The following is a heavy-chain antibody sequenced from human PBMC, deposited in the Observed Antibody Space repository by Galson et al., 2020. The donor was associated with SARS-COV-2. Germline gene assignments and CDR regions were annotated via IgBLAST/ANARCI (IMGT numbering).Heavy chain of an antibody. CDR2: IYYSGTT. CDR1: GSSIDTGYY. CDR3: ARRPMVRGIVDV. Sequence: SETLSLTCTVSGSSIDTGYYWVWIRQPPGKGLEWIGSIYYSGTTYYDSSLKSRVAISLHTSKTQFSLRLSSATAADTAVYYCARRPMVRGIVDVWGQGTMVTVSS. D-gene: IGHD3-10*01. V-gene: IGHV4-38-2*02. J-gene: IGHJ3*01.